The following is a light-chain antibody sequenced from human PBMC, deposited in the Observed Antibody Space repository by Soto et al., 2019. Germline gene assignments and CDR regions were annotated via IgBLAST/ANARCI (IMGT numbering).Light chain of an antibody. CDR1: QSVSSY. V-gene: IGKV3-11*01. CDR2: DVS. CDR3: QQRSEWPLCT. Sequence: EVILSQTPGTLSLSPGDRATLSCRASQSVSSYLAWYQQKPGQAPRLLIYDVSNRATGIPARFSGSGSGTDFTLTISSLEPEDFAVYFCQQRSEWPLCTFGQGTNLEIK. J-gene: IGKJ2*02.